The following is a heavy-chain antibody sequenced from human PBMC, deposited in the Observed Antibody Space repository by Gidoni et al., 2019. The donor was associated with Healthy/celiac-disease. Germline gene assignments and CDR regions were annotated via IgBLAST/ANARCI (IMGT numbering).Heavy chain of an antibody. J-gene: IGHJ4*02. CDR3: ARQYSGSYWRGDYFDY. CDR1: GGSISSGGYY. D-gene: IGHD1-26*01. Sequence: QVQLQESGPGLVKPSQSLSLTCTVSGGSISSGGYYWSWIRQHPGKGLEWIGYIYYSGSTYYNPSLKSRVTISVDTSKNQFSLKLSAVTAADTAVYYCARQYSGSYWRGDYFDYWGQGTLVTVSS. V-gene: IGHV4-31*03. CDR2: IYYSGST.